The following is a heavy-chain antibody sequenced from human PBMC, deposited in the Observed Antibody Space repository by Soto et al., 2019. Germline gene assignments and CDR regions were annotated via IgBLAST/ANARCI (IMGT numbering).Heavy chain of an antibody. J-gene: IGHJ3*02. CDR1: GFTFDDYA. CDR2: ISWNSGSI. V-gene: IGHV3-9*01. D-gene: IGHD5-18*01. Sequence: PGGSLRLSCAASGFTFDDYAMHWVRQAPGKGLEWVSGISWNSGSIGYADSVKGRFTISRDNAKNSLYLQMNSLRAEDTALYYCAKDSSSYGYHDAFDIWGQGTMVTVSS. CDR3: AKDSSSYGYHDAFDI.